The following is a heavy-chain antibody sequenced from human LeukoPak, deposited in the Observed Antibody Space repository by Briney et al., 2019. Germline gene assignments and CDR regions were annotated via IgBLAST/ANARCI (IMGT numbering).Heavy chain of an antibody. D-gene: IGHD4-17*01. J-gene: IGHJ4*02. CDR1: GGSISSSSYY. Sequence: PSETLSLTCTVSGGSISSSSYYWGWIRQPPGKGLEWIGSIYYSGSTYYNPSLKSRVTISVDTSKNQFSLKLSSVTAADTAVYYCAIYDYGDYAPWDYWGQGTLVTVSS. V-gene: IGHV4-39*07. CDR2: IYYSGST. CDR3: AIYDYGDYAPWDY.